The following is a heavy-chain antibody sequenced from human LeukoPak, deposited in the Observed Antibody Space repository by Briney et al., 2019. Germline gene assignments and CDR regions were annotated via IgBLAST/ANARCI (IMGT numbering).Heavy chain of an antibody. Sequence: SETLSLTCTVSGGSISGHYWSWIRQSPGKGLEWIGFMHYSGNTNSNPYLRSRVAISMDTSKNQFSLKMSSVTAADTAMYYCARDSPFEWDVFGDSFDIWGQGTVVTVSS. CDR1: GGSISGHY. CDR3: ARDSPFEWDVFGDSFDI. V-gene: IGHV4-59*11. CDR2: MHYSGNT. D-gene: IGHD1-26*01. J-gene: IGHJ3*02.